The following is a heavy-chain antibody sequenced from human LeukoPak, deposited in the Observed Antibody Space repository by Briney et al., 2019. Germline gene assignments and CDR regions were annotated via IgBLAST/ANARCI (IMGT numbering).Heavy chain of an antibody. CDR3: ARGLGSIVVVPAAMPWFDP. V-gene: IGHV4-31*03. J-gene: IGHJ5*02. CDR1: GDSISSGGYY. CDR2: IYYSGST. D-gene: IGHD2-2*01. Sequence: PSQTLSLTCTVSGDSISSGGYYWGWVRQHPGKGLEWIGHIYYSGSTYYNPTLQSRLTISVDTSKNEFSLKMTSVTAADTAVYYCARGLGSIVVVPAAMPWFDPWGQGTLVTVSS.